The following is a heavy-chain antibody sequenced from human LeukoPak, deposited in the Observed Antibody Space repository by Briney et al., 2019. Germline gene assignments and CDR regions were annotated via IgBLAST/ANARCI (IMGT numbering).Heavy chain of an antibody. CDR1: GFTFSSYS. CDR2: ISSSSSYI. CDR3: AKDLAVAGTEDGDY. J-gene: IGHJ4*02. D-gene: IGHD6-19*01. V-gene: IGHV3-21*01. Sequence: GGSLRLSCAASGFTFSSYSMNWVRQAPGKGLEWVSSISSSSSYIYYADSVKGRFTISRDNAKNSLYLQMNSLRAEDTAVYYCAKDLAVAGTEDGDYWGQGTLVTVSS.